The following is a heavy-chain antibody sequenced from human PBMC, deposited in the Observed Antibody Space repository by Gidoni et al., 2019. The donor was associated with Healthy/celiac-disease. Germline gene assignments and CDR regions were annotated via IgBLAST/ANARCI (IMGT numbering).Heavy chain of an antibody. CDR2: INHSGIS. D-gene: IGHD3-10*01. Sequence: QVQLQQWRAGLFKPSETLSLTCAVYGGSFSGYYCSWFRQPPGKGLEWNGEINHSGISNYNPSLKSRVTISVDTSKNQFALKLSSVTAADTAVDYCGRAPYEGSGSNRIDYWGQGTLVTVSS. CDR1: GGSFSGYY. V-gene: IGHV4-34*01. CDR3: GRAPYEGSGSNRIDY. J-gene: IGHJ4*02.